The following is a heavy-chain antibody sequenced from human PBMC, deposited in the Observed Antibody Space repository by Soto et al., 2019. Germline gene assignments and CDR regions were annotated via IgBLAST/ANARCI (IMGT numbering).Heavy chain of an antibody. J-gene: IGHJ4*02. CDR2: IIPIFGTP. CDR1: GGTFNNYV. Sequence: QVQLVQSGAEVKKPGSSVKVSCRASGGTFNNYVINWVRQAPGQGLEWMAGIIPIFGTPNYAQKFQGRVTITADKSTSTAYMDLNSLRSEDTAVYYCAGRCDGTNCLAYFDYWGQGTLVTVAS. D-gene: IGHD2-2*01. CDR3: AGRCDGTNCLAYFDY. V-gene: IGHV1-69*06.